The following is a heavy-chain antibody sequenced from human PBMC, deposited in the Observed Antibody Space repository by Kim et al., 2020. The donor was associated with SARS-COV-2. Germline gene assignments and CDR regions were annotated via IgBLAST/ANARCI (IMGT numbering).Heavy chain of an antibody. CDR1: GGSISSYY. Sequence: SETLSLTCTVSGGSISSYYWSWIRQPPGKGLEWIGYIYYSGSTNYNPSLKSRVTISVDTSNNQFSLKLSSVTAADTAVYYCARDDGKAAAGRKNWYFDLWGRGTLVTVSS. D-gene: IGHD6-13*01. CDR3: ARDDGKAAAGRKNWYFDL. J-gene: IGHJ2*01. V-gene: IGHV4-59*01. CDR2: IYYSGST.